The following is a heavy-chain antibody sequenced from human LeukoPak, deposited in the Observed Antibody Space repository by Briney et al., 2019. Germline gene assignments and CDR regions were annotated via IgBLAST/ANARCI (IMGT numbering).Heavy chain of an antibody. CDR2: INAGNGNT. V-gene: IGHV1-3*01. J-gene: IGHJ4*02. Sequence: ASVKASCKASGYTFTSYAMHWVRQAPGQRLEWMGWINAGNGNTKYSQKFQGRVTITRDTSASTAYMELSSLRSEDTAVYYCARDSADYYDSSGYYYFDYWGQGTLVTVSS. CDR1: GYTFTSYA. CDR3: ARDSADYYDSSGYYYFDY. D-gene: IGHD3-22*01.